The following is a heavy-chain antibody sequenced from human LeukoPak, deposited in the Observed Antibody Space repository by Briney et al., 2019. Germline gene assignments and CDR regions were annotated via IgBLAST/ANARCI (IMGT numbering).Heavy chain of an antibody. CDR2: ISESGDRT. Sequence: GGALSLSCAASGFTFSSYAISWVRQAPEKGLEWVSAISESGDRTYHADSVKGRFTISRDNSKNTLYLQMNSLRAEDTAIYYCAKETGDPSLDYWGQGTLVTVSS. CDR1: GFTFSSYA. CDR3: AKETGDPSLDY. D-gene: IGHD7-27*01. V-gene: IGHV3-23*01. J-gene: IGHJ4*02.